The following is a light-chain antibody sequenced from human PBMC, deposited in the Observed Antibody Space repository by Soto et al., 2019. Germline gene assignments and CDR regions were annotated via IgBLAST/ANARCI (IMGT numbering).Light chain of an antibody. Sequence: QYVLTQPPSVSGAPGQRVTISCTGSSSNIGAGYDVHWYQQLPGTAPKLLIYGNSNRPSGVPDRFSGSKSGTSASLAITGLQAEDEADYYCQSYDSSLSGPYVVFGGGTKLTVL. CDR1: SSNIGAGYD. V-gene: IGLV1-40*01. J-gene: IGLJ2*01. CDR3: QSYDSSLSGPYVV. CDR2: GNS.